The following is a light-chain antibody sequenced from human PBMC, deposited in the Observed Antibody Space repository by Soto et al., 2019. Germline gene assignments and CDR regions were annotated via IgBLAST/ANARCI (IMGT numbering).Light chain of an antibody. CDR2: SES. Sequence: DIQMTQSPSSMSASVGDRVTITCRASQGISSWLAWYQQKPGKAPKLLIYSESRLQGGVPSRFSGSVSGTDVTLTISSLHPEDFATYYWHQSDSFPHTFGQGTKLEIK. V-gene: IGKV1-12*01. CDR1: QGISSW. CDR3: HQSDSFPHT. J-gene: IGKJ2*01.